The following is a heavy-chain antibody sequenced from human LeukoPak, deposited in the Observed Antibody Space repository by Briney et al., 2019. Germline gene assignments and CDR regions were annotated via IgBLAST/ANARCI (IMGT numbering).Heavy chain of an antibody. D-gene: IGHD6-19*01. CDR1: GFTFSSYA. V-gene: IGHV3-30*04. CDR3: ARDGIAVAFVAYYFDY. CDR2: ISYDGSNK. J-gene: IGHJ4*02. Sequence: GGSLRLSCAASGFTFSSYAMHWVRQAPGKGLEWVAVISYDGSNKYYADSVKGRFTISRDNSKNTLYLQMNSLRAEDTAVYYCARDGIAVAFVAYYFDYWGQGTLVAVSS.